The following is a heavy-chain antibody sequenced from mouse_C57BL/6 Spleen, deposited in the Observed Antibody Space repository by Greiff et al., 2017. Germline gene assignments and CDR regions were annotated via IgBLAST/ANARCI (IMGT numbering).Heavy chain of an antibody. CDR2: IRNKANGYTT. J-gene: IGHJ1*03. CDR3: ARLYGNYVGYFDV. Sequence: EVQVVESGGGLVQPGGSLSLSCAASGFTFTDYYMSWVRQPPGKALEWLGFIRNKANGYTTEYGASVKGRFTISSDNSQSILYLQMNARRAEDSSTYYCARLYGNYVGYFDVWGTGTTVTVSS. V-gene: IGHV7-3*01. D-gene: IGHD2-1*01. CDR1: GFTFTDYY.